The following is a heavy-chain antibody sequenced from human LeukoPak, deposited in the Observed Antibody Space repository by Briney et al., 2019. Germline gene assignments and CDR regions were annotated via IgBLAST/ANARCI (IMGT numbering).Heavy chain of an antibody. Sequence: SETLSLTCTVSGGSISSSSYYWGWIRQPPGKGLGWIGSIYYSGSTYYNPSLKSRVTISVDTSKNQFSLKLSSVTAADTAVYYCARFRGWLYYYYYYGMDVWGQGTTVTVSS. D-gene: IGHD3-22*01. J-gene: IGHJ6*02. V-gene: IGHV4-39*07. CDR3: ARFRGWLYYYYYYGMDV. CDR1: GGSISSSSYY. CDR2: IYYSGST.